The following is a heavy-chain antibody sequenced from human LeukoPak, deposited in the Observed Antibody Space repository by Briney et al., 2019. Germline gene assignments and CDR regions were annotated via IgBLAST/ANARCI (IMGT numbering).Heavy chain of an antibody. CDR2: INPSGYSS. D-gene: IGHD5-18*01. CDR3: ARDTLGYSSGSAYYYMDV. V-gene: IGHV1-46*01. Sequence: ASVKVSCQSSGYIFTSYYMHWVRQAPGQGLAWMGIINPSGYSSSYAQKFQGRVTRTRDMSTSTVYMELSSLRSEDTAVYYCARDTLGYSSGSAYYYMDVWGKGTTVTVSS. J-gene: IGHJ6*03. CDR1: GYIFTSYY.